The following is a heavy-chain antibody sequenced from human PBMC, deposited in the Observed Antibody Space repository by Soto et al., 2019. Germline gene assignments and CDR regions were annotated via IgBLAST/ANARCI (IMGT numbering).Heavy chain of an antibody. CDR3: AKGPYYYGSGSYYNPFDY. CDR2: ISASGAST. Sequence: EVQLLESGGGLVQPGGSLRLSCAASGVTFSSHALSWVRQAPGKGLEWVSAISASGASTYYADSVKGRFTISRDNXKXTXFLQMNSLRADDTAVYYCAKGPYYYGSGSYYNPFDYWGQGTLVTVSS. J-gene: IGHJ4*02. CDR1: GVTFSSHA. D-gene: IGHD3-10*01. V-gene: IGHV3-23*01.